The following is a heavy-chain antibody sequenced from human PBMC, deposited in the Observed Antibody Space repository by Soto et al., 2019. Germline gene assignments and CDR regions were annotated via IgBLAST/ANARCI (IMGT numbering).Heavy chain of an antibody. D-gene: IGHD3-22*01. CDR1: GGSISSSSYY. Sequence: SETLSLTCTVSGGSISSSSYYWVWIRHPPGKGLEWIGSIYYSGSTYYNPSLKSRVTISVDTSKNQFSLKLSSVTAADTAVYYCARQGTYYYDSSGYYSQIFDYWGQGTLVTVSS. J-gene: IGHJ4*02. V-gene: IGHV4-39*01. CDR2: IYYSGST. CDR3: ARQGTYYYDSSGYYSQIFDY.